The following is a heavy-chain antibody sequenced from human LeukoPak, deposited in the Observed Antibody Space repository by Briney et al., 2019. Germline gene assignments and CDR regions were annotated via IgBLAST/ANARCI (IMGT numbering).Heavy chain of an antibody. CDR3: AGELPTVVKYYFDY. Sequence: GSLRLSCAASGFTFSSYGMHWVRQAPGKGLDWVAVIWYDGSNRYYADSVKGRFTISRDNSKSTLYLQMNSLSAEDTAVYYCAGELPTVVKYYFDYWGQGTLVTVSS. J-gene: IGHJ4*02. CDR2: IWYDGSNR. CDR1: GFTFSSYG. D-gene: IGHD3-22*01. V-gene: IGHV3-33*01.